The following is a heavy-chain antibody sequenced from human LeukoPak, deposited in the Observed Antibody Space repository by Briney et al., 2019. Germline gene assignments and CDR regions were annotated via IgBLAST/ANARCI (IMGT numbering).Heavy chain of an antibody. Sequence: GGSLRLSCAASGFTVSSNYMSWVRQAPGKGLEWVSVIYSGGSTYYADSVKGRFTISRDNSKNTLYLQMNSLRAEDTAVYYCARPGGYYDSSGYSGADYFDYWGQGTLVTVSS. D-gene: IGHD3-22*01. CDR2: IYSGGST. CDR3: ARPGGYYDSSGYSGADYFDY. J-gene: IGHJ4*02. CDR1: GFTVSSNY. V-gene: IGHV3-53*01.